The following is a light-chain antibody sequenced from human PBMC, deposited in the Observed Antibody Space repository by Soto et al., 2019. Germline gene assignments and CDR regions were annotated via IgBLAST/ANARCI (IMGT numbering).Light chain of an antibody. CDR3: SSFTSSTTYV. J-gene: IGLJ1*01. CDR2: DVS. V-gene: IGLV2-14*03. CDR1: TSDVGRYKS. Sequence: HSVLTQPASVSGSPGQSITVSCTRSTSDVGRYKSVSWYQHHPGTAPKLLIYDVSKRPSGVSSRFSGSRSGNTASLTISGLQTEDEADYYCSSFTSSTTYVFGTGTKVTVL.